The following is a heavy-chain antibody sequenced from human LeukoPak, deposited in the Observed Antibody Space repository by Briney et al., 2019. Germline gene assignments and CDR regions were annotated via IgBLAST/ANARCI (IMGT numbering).Heavy chain of an antibody. J-gene: IGHJ6*03. CDR2: ISSSSSYI. V-gene: IGHV3-21*01. CDR3: TATYYYDSSGYYFHRPYYYMDV. D-gene: IGHD3-22*01. Sequence: GGSLRLSCAASGFTFSLYSMNWVRQAPGKGLEWVSSISSSSSYIYYADSVKGRFTISRHNAKNSLYLQMNSLRAEDTAVYYCTATYYYDSSGYYFHRPYYYMDVWGKGTTVTVSS. CDR1: GFTFSLYS.